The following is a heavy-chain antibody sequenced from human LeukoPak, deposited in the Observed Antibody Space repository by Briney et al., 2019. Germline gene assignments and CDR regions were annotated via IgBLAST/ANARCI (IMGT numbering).Heavy chain of an antibody. D-gene: IGHD2-2*01. CDR2: ISRMGFTK. V-gene: IGHV3-23*02. CDR1: GFTLNSNA. Sequence: PGGSLRLSCAVSGFTLNSNAMCWVRQAPGKGLEWVSGISRMGFTKYYEDSVKGRVTISRDTSKNTLYLQMNTLRPDDTAVYYCAKEQVPNDYWGQGTLVTVSS. CDR3: AKEQVPNDY. J-gene: IGHJ4*02.